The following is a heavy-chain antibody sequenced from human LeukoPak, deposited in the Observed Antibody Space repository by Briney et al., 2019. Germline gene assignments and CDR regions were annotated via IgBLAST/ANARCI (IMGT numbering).Heavy chain of an antibody. CDR3: ARGDHSYGFGIGYY. CDR2: ISSSSSYI. Sequence: GGSLRLSCAASGFTFSSYSMNWVRQAPGKGLEWVSSISSSSSYIYYADSVKGRFTISRDNAKNSLYLQMNSLRAEDTAVYYCARGDHSYGFGIGYYWGQGTLVTVS. CDR1: GFTFSSYS. D-gene: IGHD5-18*01. J-gene: IGHJ4*02. V-gene: IGHV3-21*01.